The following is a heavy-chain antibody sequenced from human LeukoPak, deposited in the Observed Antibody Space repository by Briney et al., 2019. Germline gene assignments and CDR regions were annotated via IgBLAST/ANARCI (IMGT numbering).Heavy chain of an antibody. CDR1: GFTFSSYW. Sequence: GGSLRLSCAASGFTFSSYWMNWVRQAPGKGLEWMANIKKDGSERYYVDSVKGRFTISRDNTKKSLYLQMNTLRAEDTVVYYCARDLAGPPQEAFDIWGQGTMVTVSS. CDR2: IKKDGSER. CDR3: ARDLAGPPQEAFDI. V-gene: IGHV3-7*01. J-gene: IGHJ3*02.